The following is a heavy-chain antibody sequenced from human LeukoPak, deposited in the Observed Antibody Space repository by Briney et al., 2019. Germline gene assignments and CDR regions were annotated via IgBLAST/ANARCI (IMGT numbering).Heavy chain of an antibody. J-gene: IGHJ4*02. CDR1: GFTFSSCG. V-gene: IGHV3-33*08. CDR2: IPADGSNK. Sequence: PGGSLRLSCAASGFTFSSCGMHWVRQAPGKGLEWVAVIPADGSNKYYVDSVKGRFTISRDISKNTLYLQMNSLRAEDTAVYYCARDEPSPDSTDLDYWGQGTLVTVSS. CDR3: ARDEPSPDSTDLDY. D-gene: IGHD2/OR15-2a*01.